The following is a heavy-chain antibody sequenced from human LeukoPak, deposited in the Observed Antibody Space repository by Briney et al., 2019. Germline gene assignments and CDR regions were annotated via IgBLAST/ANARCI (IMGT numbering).Heavy chain of an antibody. CDR3: ARYSGNYRFFDY. CDR1: SGSISTYDYY. J-gene: IGHJ4*02. V-gene: IGHV4-31*03. Sequence: KPSQTLSLTCTVSSGSISTYDYYWTWIRQHPGKGLEWIVYIYHSGTTYYNPSLKSRVTISVDTSENQFSLKLTSVTAADSAMYYCARYSGNYRFFDYWGQGTLVTVSS. CDR2: IYHSGTT. D-gene: IGHD1-26*01.